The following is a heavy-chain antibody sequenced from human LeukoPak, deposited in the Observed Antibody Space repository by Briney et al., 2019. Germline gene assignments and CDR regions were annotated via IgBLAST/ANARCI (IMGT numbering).Heavy chain of an antibody. Sequence: SETLSLTCAVYGGSCSGYYWSWIRQPPGKGLEWIGEINHSGSTNYNPSLKSRVTISVDTSKNQFSLKLSSVTAADTAVYYCARRGRAAAGKQRHYYYYYMDVWGKGTTVTISS. V-gene: IGHV4-34*01. CDR2: INHSGST. CDR3: ARRGRAAAGKQRHYYYYYMDV. J-gene: IGHJ6*03. D-gene: IGHD6-13*01. CDR1: GGSCSGYY.